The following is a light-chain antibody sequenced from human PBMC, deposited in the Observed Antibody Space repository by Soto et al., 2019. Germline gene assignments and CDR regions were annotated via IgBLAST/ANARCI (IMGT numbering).Light chain of an antibody. Sequence: QSALTQPASVSGSPGQSITISCTGTSSDVGGYNYVSWYQQHPDKAPKLLIYDVSNRPSGVSNRFSGSRSGNTASLTISGIQAEDEADYYCFSYTTTNTRVFGTGTKLTVL. J-gene: IGLJ1*01. CDR2: DVS. V-gene: IGLV2-14*03. CDR1: SSDVGGYNY. CDR3: FSYTTTNTRV.